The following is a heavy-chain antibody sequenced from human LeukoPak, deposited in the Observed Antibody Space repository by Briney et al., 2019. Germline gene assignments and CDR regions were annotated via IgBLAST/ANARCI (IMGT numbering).Heavy chain of an antibody. J-gene: IGHJ4*02. V-gene: IGHV4-39*01. D-gene: IGHD5-12*01. CDR1: GGSISSSSYY. CDR2: IYYSGST. CDR3: ARGFSGYIFPTSFDY. Sequence: KSSETLSLTCTVSGGSISSSSYYWGWIRQPPGKGLEWIGSIYYSGSTYYNPSLKSRVTISVDTSKNQFSLKLSSVTAADTAVYYCARGFSGYIFPTSFDYWGQGTLVTVSS.